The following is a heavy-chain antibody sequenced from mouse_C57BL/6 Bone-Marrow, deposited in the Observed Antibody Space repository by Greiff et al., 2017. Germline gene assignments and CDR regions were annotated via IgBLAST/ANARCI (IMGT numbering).Heavy chain of an antibody. D-gene: IGHD1-1*01. CDR3: ARRGYYGYFDF. CDR2: IYPGSGNT. V-gene: IGHV1-76*01. J-gene: IGHJ2*01. Sequence: QVQLQQSGAELVRPGASVKLSCKASGYTFTDYYINWVKQRPGQGLEWIARIYPGSGNTNYNEKFKGKATLTAEKSSSTAYMQLSSLTSEDSAVYFCARRGYYGYFDFWGRGNTLTVSS. CDR1: GYTFTDYY.